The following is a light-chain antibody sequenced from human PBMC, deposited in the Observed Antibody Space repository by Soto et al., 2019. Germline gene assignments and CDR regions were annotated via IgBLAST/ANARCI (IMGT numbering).Light chain of an antibody. CDR1: QSVSSSF. CDR3: QQYGSTPPVT. J-gene: IGKJ5*01. Sequence: EIVLTQSPGTLSLSPGERATLSCRASQSVSSSFLAWYQQKPGQAPRLLIYGASSRATGIPDRFSGSGSGTDFTLTTSRLQPTDFAVYYCQQYGSTPPVTFGQGTRLEIK. V-gene: IGKV3-20*01. CDR2: GAS.